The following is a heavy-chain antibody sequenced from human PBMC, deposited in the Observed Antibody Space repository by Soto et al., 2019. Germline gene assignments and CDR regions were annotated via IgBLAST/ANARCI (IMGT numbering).Heavy chain of an antibody. Sequence: QPGGSLRLSCAASGFTFSSYGMHWVRQAPGKGLEWVAVISYDGSDKYYADSVKGRFTISRDNSKNTLYLQMNSLRAEDTALYYCAKDPNHCSGGSCDWWFDCWGQGTLVTVSS. CDR2: ISYDGSDK. CDR1: GFTFSSYG. V-gene: IGHV3-30*18. CDR3: AKDPNHCSGGSCDWWFDC. J-gene: IGHJ4*02. D-gene: IGHD2-15*01.